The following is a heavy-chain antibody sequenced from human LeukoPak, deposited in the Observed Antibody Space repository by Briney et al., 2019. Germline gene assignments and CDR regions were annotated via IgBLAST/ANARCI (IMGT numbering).Heavy chain of an antibody. J-gene: IGHJ6*03. D-gene: IGHD2-15*01. Sequence: PSETLSLTCAVYGGSFSGYYWSWIRQPPGKGLEWIGEINYSGSTNYNPSLKSRVTISVDTSKNQFSLKLSSVTAADTAVYYCARGYCSGGSCYSYYYYNYMDVWGKGTTVTVSS. CDR3: ARGYCSGGSCYSYYYYNYMDV. V-gene: IGHV4-34*01. CDR2: INYSGST. CDR1: GGSFSGYY.